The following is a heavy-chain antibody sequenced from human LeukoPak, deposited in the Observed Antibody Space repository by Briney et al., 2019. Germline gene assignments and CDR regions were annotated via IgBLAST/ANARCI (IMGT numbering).Heavy chain of an antibody. J-gene: IGHJ4*02. CDR3: AKVYRFGESLDY. CDR2: INWNGGST. CDR1: GFTFDDYG. D-gene: IGHD3-10*01. Sequence: GGSLRLSCAASGFTFDDYGMSWVRQAPGKGLEWVSGINWNGGSTGYADSVKGRFTISRDNAKNSLYLQMNSLRAEDTALYYCAKVYRFGESLDYWGQGTLVTVSS. V-gene: IGHV3-20*04.